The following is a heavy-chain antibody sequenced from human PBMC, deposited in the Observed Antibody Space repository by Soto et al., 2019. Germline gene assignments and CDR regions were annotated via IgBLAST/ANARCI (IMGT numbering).Heavy chain of an antibody. CDR3: ARSHHGYCSGGSCAPGGYYYGMDV. CDR2: IYYSGST. J-gene: IGHJ6*02. V-gene: IGHV4-30-4*08. CDR1: GGSISSGGYY. Sequence: SETLSLTCTVSGGSISSGGYYWSWIRQHPGKGLEWIGYIYYSGSTYYNPSLKSRVTISVDTSKNQFSLKLSSVTAADTAVYYCARSHHGYCSGGSCAPGGYYYGMDVWGQGTTVTVSS. D-gene: IGHD2-15*01.